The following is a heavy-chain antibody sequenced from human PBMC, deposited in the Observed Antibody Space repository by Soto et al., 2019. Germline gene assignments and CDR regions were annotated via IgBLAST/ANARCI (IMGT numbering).Heavy chain of an antibody. CDR3: ARMYSSGSGWFHP. CDR2: FYSSGSI. V-gene: IGHV4-31*01. Sequence: SETLSLTCFVSGYSISAGGYYWSWIRHHPGKGLEWIGRFYSSGSIIYNPSLRSQVSISGDTSSNQFSMSLTSVTAADTARYYCARMYSSGSGWFHPWGQGTLVTVSS. D-gene: IGHD6-19*01. CDR1: GYSISAGGYY. J-gene: IGHJ5*02.